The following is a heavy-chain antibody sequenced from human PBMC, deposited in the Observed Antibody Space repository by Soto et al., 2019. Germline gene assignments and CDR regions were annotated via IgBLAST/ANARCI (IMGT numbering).Heavy chain of an antibody. CDR3: ARVLRAAAGHFDY. V-gene: IGHV1-3*01. Sequence: DSVKVSCKAAGYTFTSYAIHWVRQAPGQRLEWMGWINAGNGNTKYSQKFQGRVTITRDTSASTAYMELSSLRSEDTAVYYCARVLRAAAGHFDYWGQGTLVTVS. J-gene: IGHJ4*02. D-gene: IGHD6-13*01. CDR1: GYTFTSYA. CDR2: INAGNGNT.